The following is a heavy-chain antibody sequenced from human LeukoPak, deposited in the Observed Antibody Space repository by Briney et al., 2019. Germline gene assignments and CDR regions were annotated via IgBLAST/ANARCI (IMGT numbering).Heavy chain of an antibody. D-gene: IGHD1-14*01. CDR3: SSLLPSRPDFYFDY. CDR1: GASISSDY. Sequence: SETLSLTCTVSGASISSDYWSWIRQPPGRRPEWIGYIYSSGTTKYNPSLQSRVTISIDTSKNQFSLKLTSMTAADTAVYFCSSLLPSRPDFYFDYWGRGPLVTASS. J-gene: IGHJ4*02. V-gene: IGHV4-4*09. CDR2: IYSSGTT.